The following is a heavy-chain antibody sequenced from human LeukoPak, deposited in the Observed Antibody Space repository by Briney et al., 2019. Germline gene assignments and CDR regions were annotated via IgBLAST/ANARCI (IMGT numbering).Heavy chain of an antibody. CDR2: ISTSAGTI. CDR3: ASHRGYSYDY. D-gene: IGHD5-18*01. V-gene: IGHV3-11*04. CDR1: GFTFSDYY. J-gene: IGHJ4*02. Sequence: GESLRLSCAASGFTFSDYYMTWLRQAPGKGLEWISYISTSAGTIYYADSVKGRFTISRDNAKNSLYLQMNSLRAEDTAVYYCASHRGYSYDYWGQGTLVTVSS.